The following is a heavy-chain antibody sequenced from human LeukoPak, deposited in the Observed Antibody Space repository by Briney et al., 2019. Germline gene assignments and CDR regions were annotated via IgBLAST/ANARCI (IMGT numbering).Heavy chain of an antibody. D-gene: IGHD3-22*01. V-gene: IGHV3-21*04. Sequence: PGGSLRLSCAASGFTFSSYSMNWVRQAPGKGLEWVSSISSSSSYIYYADSVKGRFTISRDNAKNSLYLQMNSLRAEDTAVYYCTKYYYDSSGYYRQYWYFDLWGRGTLVTVSS. CDR1: GFTFSSYS. CDR2: ISSSSSYI. J-gene: IGHJ2*01. CDR3: TKYYYDSSGYYRQYWYFDL.